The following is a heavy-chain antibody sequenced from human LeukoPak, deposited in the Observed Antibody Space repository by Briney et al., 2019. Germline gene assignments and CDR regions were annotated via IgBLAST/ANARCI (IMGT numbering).Heavy chain of an antibody. Sequence: SETLSLTCTVSGGSISSSSYYWGWIRQPPGKGLEWIGSIYYSGSTYYNPSLKSRVTISVDTSKNQFSLKLSSVTAADTAVYYCARVSGGMGAGDYWGQGTLVTVSS. CDR3: ARVSGGMGAGDY. CDR1: GGSISSSSYY. V-gene: IGHV4-39*07. D-gene: IGHD1-26*01. CDR2: IYYSGST. J-gene: IGHJ4*02.